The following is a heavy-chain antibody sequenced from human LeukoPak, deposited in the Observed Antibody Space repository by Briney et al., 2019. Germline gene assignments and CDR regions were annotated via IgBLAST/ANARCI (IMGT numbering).Heavy chain of an antibody. CDR1: GGSLSSGGYS. D-gene: IGHD2-2*02. CDR2: MFYTGRT. V-gene: IGHV4-30-4*07. Sequence: SETLSLTCGVSGGSLSSGGYSWSWIRQPPGKGLEWIGYMFYTGRTYYNPSLKSRVTISVDTSKNQFSLKLSSVTAADTAVYYCARGTYTMTTDAFDIWGQGTMVTVSS. CDR3: ARGTYTMTTDAFDI. J-gene: IGHJ3*02.